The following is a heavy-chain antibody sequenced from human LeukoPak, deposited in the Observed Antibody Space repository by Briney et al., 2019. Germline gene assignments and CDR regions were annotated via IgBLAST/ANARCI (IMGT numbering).Heavy chain of an antibody. CDR3: AREYSSGWYDY. D-gene: IGHD6-19*01. J-gene: IGHJ4*02. V-gene: IGHV3-11*01. CDR2: ISSSGSTI. CDR1: GFTFSDYY. Sequence: GGSLRLSCAASGFTFSDYYMSWIRQAPGKGLEWVSYISSSGSTIYYADSVKGRFTISRDNAKNSLYLQMNSQRAEDTAVYYCAREYSSGWYDYWGQGTLVTVSS.